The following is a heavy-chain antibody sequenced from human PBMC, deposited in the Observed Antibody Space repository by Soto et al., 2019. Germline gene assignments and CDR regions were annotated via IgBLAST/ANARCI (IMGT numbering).Heavy chain of an antibody. CDR3: ARVQSGYDFAY. J-gene: IGHJ4*02. Sequence: QVQLVQSGAEVKKPGASVKVSCKASGYTFTSYGINWLRQAPGQGLEWMGWISANNGNTHYAQKLQGRVTMTTDTSTSTAYMELRSLRSDDTAVDYCARVQSGYDFAYLGQGTLVTVSS. CDR2: ISANNGNT. D-gene: IGHD5-12*01. CDR1: GYTFTSYG. V-gene: IGHV1-18*01.